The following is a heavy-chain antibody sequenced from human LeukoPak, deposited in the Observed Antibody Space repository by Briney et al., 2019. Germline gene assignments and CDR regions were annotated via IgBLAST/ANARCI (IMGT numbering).Heavy chain of an antibody. CDR3: AKDAGLEMATIRGYFDF. J-gene: IGHJ4*02. Sequence: GGSLRLSCAASGFTFSSYGMSWVRQVPGKGLEWVSGISNSGVSSFYAGSVKGRFTISRDNSKNTLYLQMNSLRAEDTAVYYCAKDAGLEMATIRGYFDFWGQGTLVTVSS. CDR1: GFTFSSYG. V-gene: IGHV3-23*01. D-gene: IGHD5-24*01. CDR2: ISNSGVSS.